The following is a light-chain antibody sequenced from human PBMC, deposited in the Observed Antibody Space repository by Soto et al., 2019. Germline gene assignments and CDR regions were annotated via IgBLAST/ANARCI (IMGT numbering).Light chain of an antibody. CDR2: AAS. Sequence: DMEMTQSPSSLSASVGDRVTITCRASQSISNYLNWYQHKPGKVPKLLIYAASSLQSGVPTRFSGSGSGTDFTLTINSLKPEDFATYYCQHSYGTPLTFGGGTKIEIK. J-gene: IGKJ4*01. CDR3: QHSYGTPLT. V-gene: IGKV1-39*01. CDR1: QSISNY.